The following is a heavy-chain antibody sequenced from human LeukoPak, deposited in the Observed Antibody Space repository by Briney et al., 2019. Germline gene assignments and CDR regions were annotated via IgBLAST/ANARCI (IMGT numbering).Heavy chain of an antibody. CDR1: GGSFSGYY. J-gene: IGHJ2*01. Sequence: ASETLSLTCAVYGGSFSGYYWSWIRQPPGKGLEWIGEINHSGSTNYNPSLKSRVTISVDTSKNQFSLKLSSVTAADTAVYYCARGGYSYGSAGLFGYFDLWGRGTLVTVSS. CDR3: ARGGYSYGSAGLFGYFDL. V-gene: IGHV4-34*01. CDR2: INHSGST. D-gene: IGHD5-18*01.